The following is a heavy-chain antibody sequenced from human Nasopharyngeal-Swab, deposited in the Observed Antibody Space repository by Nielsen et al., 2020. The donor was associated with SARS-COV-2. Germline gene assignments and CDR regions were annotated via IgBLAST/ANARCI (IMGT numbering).Heavy chain of an antibody. CDR2: IDPSDSYT. D-gene: IGHD6-19*01. CDR1: GYSFTSYW. V-gene: IGHV5-10-1*01. J-gene: IGHJ3*02. CDR3: ARRIHRYGSSIRYSSGWYDAFDI. Sequence: GESLKISCKGSGYSFTSYWISWVRQMPGKGLEWMGRIDPSDSYTNYSPSFQGHVTISADKSISTAYLQWSSLKASDTAMYYCARRIHRYGSSIRYSSGWYDAFDIWGQGTMVTVSS.